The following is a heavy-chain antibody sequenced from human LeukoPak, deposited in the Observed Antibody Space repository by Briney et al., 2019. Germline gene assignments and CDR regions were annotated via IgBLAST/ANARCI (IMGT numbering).Heavy chain of an antibody. Sequence: PGGSLRLSCAASGFTFSSYAMSWVRQAPGKGLEWVSTISGSGGSKYYADSVKGRFTISRDNSKNTPYLQMNSLRAEDTAVYYCAKDGLLEYYYDSSRYFDYWGQGTLVTVSS. CDR1: GFTFSSYA. J-gene: IGHJ4*02. CDR3: AKDGLLEYYYDSSRYFDY. D-gene: IGHD3-22*01. CDR2: ISGSGGSK. V-gene: IGHV3-23*01.